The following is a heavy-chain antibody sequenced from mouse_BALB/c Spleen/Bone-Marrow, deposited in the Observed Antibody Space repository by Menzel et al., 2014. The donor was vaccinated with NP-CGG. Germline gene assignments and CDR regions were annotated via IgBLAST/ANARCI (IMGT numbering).Heavy chain of an antibody. V-gene: IGHV1-54*01. CDR1: GYAFTNYL. CDR2: INSGSGGT. J-gene: IGHJ2*01. D-gene: IGHD2-10*01. Sequence: VQLQQSGAELVRPGTSVKVSCKASGYAFTNYLMEWVKQRPGQGLEWIGVINSGSGGTNYNEKFKGKATLTADKSSSTAYMQLSSLTSDDSAVYFCARGAYYGNYFDYWGQGTTLTVSS. CDR3: ARGAYYGNYFDY.